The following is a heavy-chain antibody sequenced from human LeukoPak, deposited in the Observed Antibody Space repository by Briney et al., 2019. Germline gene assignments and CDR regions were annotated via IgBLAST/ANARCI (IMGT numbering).Heavy chain of an antibody. CDR3: ASGGLDGYNFQFDY. CDR2: ISYDGSNK. D-gene: IGHD5-24*01. J-gene: IGHJ4*02. CDR1: GFTFSSYA. Sequence: GGSLRLSCAASGFTFSSYAMHWARQAPGKGLEWVAVISYDGSNKYYADSVKGRFTISRDNSKNTLYLQMNSLRAEDTAVYYCASGGLDGYNFQFDYWGQGTLVTVSS. V-gene: IGHV3-30-3*01.